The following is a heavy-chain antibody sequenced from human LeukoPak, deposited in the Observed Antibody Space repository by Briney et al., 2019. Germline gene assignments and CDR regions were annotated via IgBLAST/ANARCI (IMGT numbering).Heavy chain of an antibody. V-gene: IGHV3-30*02. CDR3: TQWELSTLLDY. CDR2: ILYDGSKT. J-gene: IGHJ4*02. CDR1: GFTFSNYG. Sequence: GGSLRLSCAASGFTFSNYGIHWVRQAPGKGLEWVAYILYDGSKTYYADSVKGRFTISRDNSKNTLYLQMDSLRVEDMAVYYCTQWELSTLLDYWGQGTLVTVSS. D-gene: IGHD1-26*01.